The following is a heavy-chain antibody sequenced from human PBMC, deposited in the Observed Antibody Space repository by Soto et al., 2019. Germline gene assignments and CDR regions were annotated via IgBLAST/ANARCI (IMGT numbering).Heavy chain of an antibody. J-gene: IGHJ4*02. CDR1: GFTFDDYG. Sequence: GGSLRLSCAASGFTFDDYGMSWVRQAPGKGLEWVSGINWNGGSTGYADSVKGRFTISRDNAKNSLYLQMNSLRAEDTALYHCARGGKYISCYYYYFDYWGQGTLVTVSS. CDR3: ARGGKYISCYYYYFDY. CDR2: INWNGGST. D-gene: IGHD3-22*01. V-gene: IGHV3-20*01.